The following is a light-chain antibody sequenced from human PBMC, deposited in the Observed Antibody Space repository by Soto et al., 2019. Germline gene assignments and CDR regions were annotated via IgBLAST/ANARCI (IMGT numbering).Light chain of an antibody. CDR3: QQYYSYPLT. J-gene: IGKJ4*01. CDR2: AAS. V-gene: IGKV1-8*01. Sequence: KSVPDPLPLIYAASTLQSGVPSRFSGSGSGTDFTLTISCLQSEDFATYYCQQYYSYPLTFGGGTKVDIK.